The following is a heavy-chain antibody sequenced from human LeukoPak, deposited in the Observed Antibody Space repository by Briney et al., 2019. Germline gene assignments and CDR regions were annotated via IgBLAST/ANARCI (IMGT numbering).Heavy chain of an antibody. CDR2: INPYSGGT. V-gene: IGHV1-2*02. J-gene: IGHJ3*02. CDR1: RYTFTGHY. Sequence: ASVKVSCKASRYTFTGHYMHWVGQAPGQGLEWMGWINPYSGGTNFAHKLQGRVTMTSDTSISTAYMELSRLRSDDTAVYYCARDLATIAAANDAFDIWGQGTMVTVSS. CDR3: ARDLATIAAANDAFDI. D-gene: IGHD6-13*01.